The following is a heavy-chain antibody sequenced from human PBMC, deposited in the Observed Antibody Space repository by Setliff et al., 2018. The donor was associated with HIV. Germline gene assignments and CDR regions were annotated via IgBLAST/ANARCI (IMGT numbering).Heavy chain of an antibody. V-gene: IGHV1-24*01. J-gene: IGHJ2*01. CDR2: FNLEEGKT. CDR1: GYTLSELS. D-gene: IGHD3-10*01. CDR3: AASISSRHYYGSAL. Sequence: ASVKVSCKISGYTLSELSMHWVRQAPGKGLEWMVGFNLEEGKTIYAQKFQGRVTMTEDTSTDTAFMDLNNLRSEDTAEYYCAASISSRHYYGSALWGRGTLVTVSS.